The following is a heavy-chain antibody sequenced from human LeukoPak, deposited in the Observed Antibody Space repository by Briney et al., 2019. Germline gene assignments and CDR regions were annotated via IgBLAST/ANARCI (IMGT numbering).Heavy chain of an antibody. CDR3: AKQILTTVTPFDY. D-gene: IGHD4-17*01. CDR1: GVTFSSYA. J-gene: IGHJ4*02. CDR2: ISGSGYST. Sequence: GGSLRLSCAASGVTFSSYAMSWVRQAPGKGLEWASAISGSGYSTYYADSVKGRFTISRDNSKNTLYLQMNSLRAEDTAVYYCAKQILTTVTPFDYWGQGTLVTVSS. V-gene: IGHV3-23*01.